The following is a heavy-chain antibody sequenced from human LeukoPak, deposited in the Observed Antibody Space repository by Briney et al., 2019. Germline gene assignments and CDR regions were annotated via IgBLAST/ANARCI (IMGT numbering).Heavy chain of an antibody. J-gene: IGHJ3*02. Sequence: GGSLRLSCATSGFTFSSYAMSWVRQAPGKGLEWVANIKQDGSEKYYVDSVKGRFTISRDNAKNSLYLQMNSLRAEDTAVYYCASSSGGDFDWLAGAFDIWGQGTMVTVSS. CDR2: IKQDGSEK. D-gene: IGHD3-9*01. CDR3: ASSSGGDFDWLAGAFDI. CDR1: GFTFSSYA. V-gene: IGHV3-7*01.